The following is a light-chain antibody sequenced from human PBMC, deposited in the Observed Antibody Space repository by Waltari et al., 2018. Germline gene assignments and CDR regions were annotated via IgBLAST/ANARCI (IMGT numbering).Light chain of an antibody. CDR3: QMYVRLPVT. Sequence: DIVLTQSPGTLSLSPGERATLSCRASQSVGRSLAWYQRKPGQAPRLLIYDTSNRATGIPERFSGSGSGTDFSLTISRLEPEDFAVYYCQMYVRLPVTFGQGTKVEIK. J-gene: IGKJ1*01. V-gene: IGKV3-20*01. CDR1: QSVGRS. CDR2: DTS.